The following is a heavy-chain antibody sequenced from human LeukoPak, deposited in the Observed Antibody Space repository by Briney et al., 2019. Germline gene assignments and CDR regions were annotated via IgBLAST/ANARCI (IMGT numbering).Heavy chain of an antibody. J-gene: IGHJ4*02. CDR1: GYSISSGYY. V-gene: IGHV4-38-2*01. D-gene: IGHD6-13*01. Sequence: PSETLSLTCAVSGYSISSGYYWGWIRQPPGKGLEWIGSIFFSGSAYYNPSLTSRVTISQDTSKNQFSLKLRSVTAADTAVYYCASGSWSGSYFDYWGQGTLVTVSS. CDR2: IFFSGSA. CDR3: ASGSWSGSYFDY.